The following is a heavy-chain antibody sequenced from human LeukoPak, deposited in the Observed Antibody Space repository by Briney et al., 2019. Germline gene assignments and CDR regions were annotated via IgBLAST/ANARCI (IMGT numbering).Heavy chain of an antibody. Sequence: SVKVSCKASGGTFSSYAISWVRQAPGQGLEWMGGIIPIFGTANYAQKFQGRVTITADESTSTDYMELSSLRSEDTAVYYCARDAYYYGSGSHWASNWFDPWGQGTLVTVSS. CDR3: ARDAYYYGSGSHWASNWFDP. J-gene: IGHJ5*02. CDR1: GGTFSSYA. CDR2: IIPIFGTA. V-gene: IGHV1-69*13. D-gene: IGHD3-10*01.